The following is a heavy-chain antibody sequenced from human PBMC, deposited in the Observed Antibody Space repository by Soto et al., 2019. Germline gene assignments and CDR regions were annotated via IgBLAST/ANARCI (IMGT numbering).Heavy chain of an antibody. Sequence: PGGSLRLSCAASGFTFSRHEMNWVRQAPGKGLEWVSYISSSGSGSTIYYAGSVKGRFTVSRDNAKNSLYLQMNSLRAEDTAIYYCARGGAVAGTSYFDFWGQGTLVTVSS. CDR3: ARGGAVAGTSYFDF. J-gene: IGHJ4*02. CDR1: GFTFSRHE. V-gene: IGHV3-48*03. D-gene: IGHD6-19*01. CDR2: ISSSGSGSTI.